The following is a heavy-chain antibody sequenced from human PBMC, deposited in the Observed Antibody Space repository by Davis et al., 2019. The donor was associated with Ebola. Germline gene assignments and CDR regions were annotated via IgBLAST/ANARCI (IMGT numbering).Heavy chain of an antibody. J-gene: IGHJ4*02. CDR2: INHSGST. CDR3: ARDAYYYDSSGYYGRGGFDY. V-gene: IGHV4-34*01. CDR1: GGSFSGYY. D-gene: IGHD3-22*01. Sequence: SETLSLTCAVYGGSFSGYYWSWIRQPPGKGLEWIGVINHSGSTNYNPSLKSRVTISVDTSKNQFSLKLSSVTAADTAVYYCARDAYYYDSSGYYGRGGFDYWGQGTLVTVSS.